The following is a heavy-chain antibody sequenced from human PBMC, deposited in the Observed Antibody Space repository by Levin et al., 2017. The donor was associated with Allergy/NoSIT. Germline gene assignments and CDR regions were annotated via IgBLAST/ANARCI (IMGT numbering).Heavy chain of an antibody. D-gene: IGHD3-10*01. CDR2: ISSSSSYT. CDR1: GFTFSDYY. J-gene: IGHJ4*02. V-gene: IGHV3-11*03. CDR3: ARSLRWFGELLSYYFDY. Sequence: LSLTCAASGFTFSDYYMSWIRQAPGKGLEWVSYISSSSSYTNYADSVKGRFTISRDNAKNSLYLQMNSLRAEDTAVYYCARSLRWFGELLSYYFDYWGQGTLVTVSS.